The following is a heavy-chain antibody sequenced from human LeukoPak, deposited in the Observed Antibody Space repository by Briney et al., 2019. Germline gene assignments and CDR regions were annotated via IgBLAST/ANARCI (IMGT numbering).Heavy chain of an antibody. CDR2: ISSSGSTI. CDR3: AELGITMIGGV. V-gene: IGHV3-48*03. CDR1: GFTFSSYE. Sequence: GGSLRLSCAASGFTFSSYEMNWVRQAPGKGLEWVSYISSSGSTIYYADSMKGRFTISRDNAKNSLYLQMNSLRAEDTAVYDCAELGITMIGGVWGKGTTVTISS. J-gene: IGHJ6*04. D-gene: IGHD3-10*02.